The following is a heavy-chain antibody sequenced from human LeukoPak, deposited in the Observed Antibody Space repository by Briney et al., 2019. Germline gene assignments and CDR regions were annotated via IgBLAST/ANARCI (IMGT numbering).Heavy chain of an antibody. Sequence: SETLSLTCNITADSITSGYWSWIRQSPGKGLEWIGYIYGIENTDYNPSLKSRVTLSLDTSKNQLSLKLTAVSAADTDVYYCAGREQRDLRDWGQGTLVTVSS. D-gene: IGHD5-24*01. J-gene: IGHJ1*01. CDR1: ADSITSGY. V-gene: IGHV4-59*08. CDR3: AGREQRDLRD. CDR2: IYGIENT.